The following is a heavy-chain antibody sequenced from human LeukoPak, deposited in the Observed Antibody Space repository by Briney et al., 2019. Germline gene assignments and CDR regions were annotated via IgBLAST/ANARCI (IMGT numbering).Heavy chain of an antibody. CDR1: GFTFSSYW. CDR2: IDYDGSIT. CDR3: VKDLGGNYDY. D-gene: IGHD1-7*01. V-gene: IGHV3-74*01. Sequence: GGSLRLSCAASGFTFSSYWIHWVRQVPGKGLVWVSRIDYDGSITNYADSVKGRFTISRDNARNTLYLQMNSLRVDDTAVYYCVKDLGGNYDYWGQGTPVTVSS. J-gene: IGHJ4*02.